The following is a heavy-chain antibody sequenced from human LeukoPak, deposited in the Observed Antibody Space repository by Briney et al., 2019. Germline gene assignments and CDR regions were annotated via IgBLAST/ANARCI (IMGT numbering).Heavy chain of an antibody. Sequence: SQTLSLTCTVSGVSIGSTHYYWGWIRQPAGKGLEWIGRVYFSGSTNYNPSLKGRVTISVDTSKNQFSLSLMSVTAADTAVYYCAAMRVPAALWDAFDIWGQGTMVTVSS. D-gene: IGHD2-2*01. V-gene: IGHV4-61*02. CDR2: VYFSGST. CDR3: AAMRVPAALWDAFDI. CDR1: GVSIGSTHYY. J-gene: IGHJ3*02.